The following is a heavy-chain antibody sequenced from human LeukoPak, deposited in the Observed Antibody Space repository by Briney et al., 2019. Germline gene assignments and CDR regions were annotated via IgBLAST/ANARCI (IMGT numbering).Heavy chain of an antibody. V-gene: IGHV1-69*13. CDR2: IIPIFGTA. CDR1: GGTFSRYS. Sequence: VASVKVSCKSSGGTFSRYSISWVRQAPGQGLEWMGGIIPIFGTANYAQKFQGRVTITADESTSTAYMELSSLRSEDTAVYYCARVSTGGVYFDYWGQGTLVTVSS. J-gene: IGHJ4*02. D-gene: IGHD2-8*02. CDR3: ARVSTGGVYFDY.